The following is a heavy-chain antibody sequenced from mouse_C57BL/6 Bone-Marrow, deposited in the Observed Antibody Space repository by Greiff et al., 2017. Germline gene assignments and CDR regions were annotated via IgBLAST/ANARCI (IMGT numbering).Heavy chain of an antibody. CDR2: INPNNGGT. D-gene: IGHD2-1*01. Sequence: EVQLQQSGPELVKPGASVKISCKASGYTFTDYYMNWVKQSHGKSLEWIGDINPNNGGTSYNQKFKGKATLTVDKSSSTAYMELRSRTSEDSAVYYCHYVNLGRFAVWGAGTLVTVSA. J-gene: IGHJ3*01. CDR1: GYTFTDYY. CDR3: HYVNLGRFAV. V-gene: IGHV1-26*01.